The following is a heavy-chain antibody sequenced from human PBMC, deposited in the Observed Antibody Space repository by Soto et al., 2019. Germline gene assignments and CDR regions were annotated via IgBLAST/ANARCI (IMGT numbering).Heavy chain of an antibody. CDR3: AREPGYYYDRGWFDP. J-gene: IGHJ5*02. CDR2: IYHSGST. CDR1: GGSISSSNW. D-gene: IGHD3-22*01. Sequence: QVQLQESGPGLVKPSGTLSLTCAVSGGSISSSNWWSWVRQPPGKGLEWIGEIYHSGSTNYNPSLTSRVTISVDKSKNQFSLKLSSVTAADTAVYYCAREPGYYYDRGWFDPWGQGTLVTVSS. V-gene: IGHV4-4*02.